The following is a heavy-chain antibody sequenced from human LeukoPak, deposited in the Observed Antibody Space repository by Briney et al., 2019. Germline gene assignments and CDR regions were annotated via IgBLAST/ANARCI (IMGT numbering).Heavy chain of an antibody. CDR2: IYYSGST. Sequence: SETLSLTCIVSGGSISNYYWTWIRQPPGKGLEWIGHIYYSGSTNYNPSLKSRVTISVDTSKNQFSLKLRSVTAADTAVYYCARDSGNYYGYFDYWGQGTLVTVSS. CDR3: ARDSGNYYGYFDY. CDR1: GGSISNYY. J-gene: IGHJ4*02. V-gene: IGHV4-59*01. D-gene: IGHD1-26*01.